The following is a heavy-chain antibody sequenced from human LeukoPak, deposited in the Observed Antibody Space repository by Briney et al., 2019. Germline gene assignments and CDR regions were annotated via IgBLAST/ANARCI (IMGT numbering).Heavy chain of an antibody. CDR1: VVSLRSFI. D-gene: IGHD2-2*02. Sequence: SPSPSRAVSVVSLRSFIITWVRQAPGKGLECGSSISGRIIDVYSADSAKGRFTVSRYNANSSVYLQMNSLRDEDTAVYYCARGIPNHYGKDVWGQGTTVTVSS. CDR3: ARGIPNHYGKDV. J-gene: IGHJ6*02. V-gene: IGHV3-21*06. CDR2: ISGRIIDV.